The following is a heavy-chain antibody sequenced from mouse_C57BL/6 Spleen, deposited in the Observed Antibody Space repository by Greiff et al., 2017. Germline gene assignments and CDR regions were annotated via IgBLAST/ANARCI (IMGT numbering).Heavy chain of an antibody. D-gene: IGHD2-2*01. J-gene: IGHJ1*03. Sequence: QVQLQQSGPELVKPGASVKISCKASGYAFSSSWMNWVKQRPGKGLEWIGRIYPGDGDTNYNGKFKGKATLTVNKSSSTAYIQLSSRTSEDSAVYFCAKTMVTGWYFDVWGTGTTVTVSS. CDR2: IYPGDGDT. CDR3: AKTMVTGWYFDV. CDR1: GYAFSSSW. V-gene: IGHV1-82*01.